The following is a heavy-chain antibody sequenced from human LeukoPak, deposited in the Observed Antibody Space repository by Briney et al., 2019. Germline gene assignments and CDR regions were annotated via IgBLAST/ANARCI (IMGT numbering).Heavy chain of an antibody. J-gene: IGHJ4*02. CDR1: GYTFTGYY. Sequence: GASVTVSCKASGYTFTGYYMHWVRHTPGQGLEWMGIINPDDGTTTYAQNFQGRVTMTRDMSTTTLYMELSSLRSEDTAIYYCARKSIAGRASHFDYWGQGTLITVSS. D-gene: IGHD6-6*01. V-gene: IGHV1-46*01. CDR3: ARKSIAGRASHFDY. CDR2: INPDDGTT.